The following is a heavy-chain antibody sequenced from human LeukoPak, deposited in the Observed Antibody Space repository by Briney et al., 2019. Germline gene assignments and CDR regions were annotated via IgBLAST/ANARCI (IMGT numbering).Heavy chain of an antibody. D-gene: IGHD3-22*01. V-gene: IGHV3-23*01. CDR2: ISGSGGST. Sequence: PGGSLRLSCAASGFTFSSYAMSWVRQAPGKGLEWVSAISGSGGSTYYADSVKGRFTISRDNSKNTLYLQMNSLRAEDTAVYYCAKLPSYYYDSSGSAYWGQGTLVTVSS. CDR1: GFTFSSYA. J-gene: IGHJ4*02. CDR3: AKLPSYYYDSSGSAY.